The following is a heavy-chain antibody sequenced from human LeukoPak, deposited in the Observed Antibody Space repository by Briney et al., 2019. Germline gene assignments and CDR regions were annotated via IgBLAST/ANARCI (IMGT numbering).Heavy chain of an antibody. CDR2: ISYDGSDK. D-gene: IGHD2-2*01. V-gene: IGHV3-30*04. J-gene: IGHJ4*02. Sequence: GGSLRLSCAASGFTFSSYAMHWVRQAPGKGLEWVAVISYDGSDKYYAHSVKGRFTISRDSFKNTLFLQMNSLRAEDTAVYYCTRERRQLLQDYWGQGTLVTVSS. CDR3: TRERRQLLQDY. CDR1: GFTFSSYA.